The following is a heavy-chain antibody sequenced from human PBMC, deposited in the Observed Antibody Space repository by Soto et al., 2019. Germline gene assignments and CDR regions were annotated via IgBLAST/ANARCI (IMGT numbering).Heavy chain of an antibody. D-gene: IGHD3-10*01. V-gene: IGHV1-69*01. CDR2: IIPIFGTA. CDR3: ARYYGSGSYYNYYYYGMDV. J-gene: IGHJ6*02. CDR1: GGTFSSYA. Sequence: QVQLVQSGAEVKKPGSSVKVSCKAPGGTFSSYAISWVRQAPGQGLEWMGGIIPIFGTANYAQKFQGRVTITADESTSTAYMELSSLRSEDTAVYYCARYYGSGSYYNYYYYGMDVWGQGTTVTVS.